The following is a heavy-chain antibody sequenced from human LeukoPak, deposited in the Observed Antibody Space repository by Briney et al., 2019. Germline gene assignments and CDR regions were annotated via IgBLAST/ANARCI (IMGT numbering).Heavy chain of an antibody. CDR1: GGTFSTYA. Sequence: SVKVSCKASGGTFSTYAISWVRQIPGQGPEWMGGIFPISGTTNYAQKFQVRVTFTADKSTSTAYMELSSLRSEDTAVYYCARDVGYSNYVGAFDIWGQGTMVTVSS. V-gene: IGHV1-69*06. D-gene: IGHD4-11*01. CDR3: ARDVGYSNYVGAFDI. CDR2: IFPISGTT. J-gene: IGHJ3*02.